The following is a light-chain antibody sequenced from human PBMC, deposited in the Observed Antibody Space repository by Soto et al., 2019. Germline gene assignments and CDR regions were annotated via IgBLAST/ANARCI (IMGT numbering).Light chain of an antibody. V-gene: IGKV3-20*01. CDR2: GAS. CDR3: QQYGSSPLS. J-gene: IGKJ4*01. Sequence: EIVLTQSPGTLSLSPGERATRSCRASQSVSSSYLAWYQQKPGQAPRLLIYGASSSATGIPDRFSGSGSGTDFTLTISRLEREDFAVYYCQQYGSSPLSFGGGTKVQMK. CDR1: QSVSSSY.